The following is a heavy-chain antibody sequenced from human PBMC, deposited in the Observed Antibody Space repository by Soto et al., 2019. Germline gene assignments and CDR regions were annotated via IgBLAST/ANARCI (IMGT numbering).Heavy chain of an antibody. J-gene: IGHJ4*02. CDR2: ISSSSSYI. CDR3: ARDLGELSAV. CDR1: GFIFSSST. Sequence: EVQLVESGGGLVKPGGSLRLSCAGSGFIFSSSTMSWVRQAPGKGLEWVSSISSSSSYIYSADSLKGRFTISRDNAKNSLYLQVNSLRAEDTAVYYCARDLGELSAVWGQGTLVTVSS. D-gene: IGHD3-10*01. V-gene: IGHV3-21*01.